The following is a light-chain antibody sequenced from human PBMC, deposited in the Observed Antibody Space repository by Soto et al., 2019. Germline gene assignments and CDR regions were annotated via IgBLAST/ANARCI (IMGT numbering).Light chain of an antibody. CDR3: SSYAGSNYFVV. V-gene: IGLV2-8*01. CDR2: EVS. CDR1: SSDVGGYNS. J-gene: IGLJ2*01. Sequence: QSALTQPPSASGSPGQSVTISYTGTSSDVGGYNSVSWYQHHPGKAPKLMIYEVSKRPSGVPDRFSGSKSGNTASLTVSGLQAEDEADYYCSSYAGSNYFVVFVGGTKLTVL.